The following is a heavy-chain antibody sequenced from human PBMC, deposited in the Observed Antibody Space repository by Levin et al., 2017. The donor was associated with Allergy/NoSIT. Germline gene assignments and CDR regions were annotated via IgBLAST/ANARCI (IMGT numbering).Heavy chain of an antibody. V-gene: IGHV3-30-3*01. CDR3: ARDRGIAVAGYYFDY. J-gene: IGHJ4*02. CDR1: GFTFSSSA. CDR2: ISYDGSNK. D-gene: IGHD6-19*01. Sequence: LSLTCAASGFTFSSSAMHWVRQAPGKGLEWVAVISYDGSNKYYADSVKGRFTISRDNSKNTLYLQMNSLRAEDTAVYYCARDRGIAVAGYYFDYWGQGTLVTVSS.